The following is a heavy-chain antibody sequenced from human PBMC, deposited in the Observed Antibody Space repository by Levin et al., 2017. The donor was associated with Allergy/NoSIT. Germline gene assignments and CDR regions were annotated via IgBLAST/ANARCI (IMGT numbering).Heavy chain of an antibody. CDR3: ARQISSGSGTGYNSKRDWFDP. V-gene: IGHV4-39*01. D-gene: IGHD3-10*01. Sequence: ASETLSLTCTVSGGSIRSSDYYWGWIRQPPGKGLEWIGSIYYSGSTYYNPSLKSRVIISVDTSKNQFSLKESSVTAADTAVYYCARQISSGSGTGYNSKRDWFDPWGQGTLVTVSS. J-gene: IGHJ5*02. CDR1: GGSIRSSDYY. CDR2: IYYSGST.